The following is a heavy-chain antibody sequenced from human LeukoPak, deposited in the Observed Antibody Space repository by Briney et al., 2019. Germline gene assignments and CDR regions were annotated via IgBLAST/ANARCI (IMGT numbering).Heavy chain of an antibody. J-gene: IGHJ4*02. CDR2: IYISGSGST. CDR3: LSMVFDY. CDR1: GGSISSYY. Sequence: SETLSLTCTVSGGSISSYYWSWIRQPAGKGLEWIGRIYISGSGSTNYNPSLKSRVTMSVDTSKNQFSLKLSSVTAADTAVYYCLSMVFDYWGQGILVTVSP. V-gene: IGHV4-4*07. D-gene: IGHD3-10*01.